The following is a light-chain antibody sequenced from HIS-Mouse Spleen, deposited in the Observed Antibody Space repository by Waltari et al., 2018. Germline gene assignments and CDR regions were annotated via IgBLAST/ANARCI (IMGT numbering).Light chain of an antibody. J-gene: IGLJ1*01. V-gene: IGLV2-8*01. CDR1: SRYVGGSNH. CDR3: SSYAGSNNSLYV. CDR2: EVS. Sequence: QSALTQPPSASGSPGQSVTISCTGPSRYVGGSNHVSWYQQHPGKAPKLMIYEVSKRPSGVPDRFSGSKSGNTASLTVSGLQAEDEADYYCSSYAGSNNSLYVFGTGTKVTVL.